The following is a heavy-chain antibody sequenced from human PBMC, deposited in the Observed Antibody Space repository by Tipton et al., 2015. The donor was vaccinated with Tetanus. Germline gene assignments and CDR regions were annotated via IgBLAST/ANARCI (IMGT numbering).Heavy chain of an antibody. V-gene: IGHV1-69*06. CDR3: ARGFRADANYFFDY. D-gene: IGHD2-8*01. Sequence: QLVQSGAEVKKPGSSVKVSCRDSGDTFSSYAIIWVRQAPGQGLEWMGGIIPVFGTINYAQKFHGRVTITADRSTTPLYMELSNLRPEDTAVYYCARGFRADANYFFDYWGQGTLVAVS. CDR2: IIPVFGTI. J-gene: IGHJ4*02. CDR1: GDTFSSYA.